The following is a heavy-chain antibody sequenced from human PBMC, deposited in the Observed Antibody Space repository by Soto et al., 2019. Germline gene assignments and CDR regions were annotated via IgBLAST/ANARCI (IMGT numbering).Heavy chain of an antibody. Sequence: ASVKVSCKASGYTFTSYAMHRVRQAPGQRLEWMGWINAGNGNTKYSQKFQGRVTITRDTSASTAYMELSSLRSEDTAVYYCARGRAYDRRGNDYWGQGTLVTGSS. J-gene: IGHJ4*02. D-gene: IGHD3-22*01. CDR1: GYTFTSYA. V-gene: IGHV1-3*01. CDR2: INAGNGNT. CDR3: ARGRAYDRRGNDY.